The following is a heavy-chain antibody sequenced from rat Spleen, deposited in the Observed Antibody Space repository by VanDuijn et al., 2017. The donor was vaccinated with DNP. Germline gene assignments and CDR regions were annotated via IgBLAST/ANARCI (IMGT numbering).Heavy chain of an antibody. CDR3: TRGSSLPGYLDY. CDR1: GFTFSDYY. D-gene: IGHD1-4*01. V-gene: IGHV5-22*01. J-gene: IGHJ2*01. CDR2: ISYEGTSI. Sequence: EVQLVESGGGLVQPGRSLKLSCAASGFTFSDYYMAWVRQAPKKGLEWVASISYEGTSIYYGDSVKGRFTISRDNGESSLYLQMNSLWSEDTATYYCTRGSSLPGYLDYWGQGVLVTVSS.